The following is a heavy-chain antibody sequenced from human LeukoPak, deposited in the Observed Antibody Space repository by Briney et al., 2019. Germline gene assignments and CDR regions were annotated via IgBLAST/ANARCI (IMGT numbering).Heavy chain of an antibody. Sequence: GESLKISCKASGYSFANYWFGWVRQLPGKGLEWMGIIYPGDSDTRYSPSFRGQVTISADESISTAFLQWKSLKASDTAMYYCARAPTSLSNPYYFDYWGQGTLVTVS. J-gene: IGHJ4*02. V-gene: IGHV5-51*01. D-gene: IGHD4-11*01. CDR3: ARAPTSLSNPYYFDY. CDR1: GYSFANYW. CDR2: IYPGDSDT.